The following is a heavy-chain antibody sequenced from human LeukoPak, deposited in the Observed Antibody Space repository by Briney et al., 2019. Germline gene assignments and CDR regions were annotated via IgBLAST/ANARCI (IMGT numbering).Heavy chain of an antibody. Sequence: SETLSLTCTVSGGSISSGDYYWSWIRQPPGKGLEWIGYIYYSGSTYYNPSLKSRVTISVDTSKNQFSLKPSSVTAADTAVYYCAGSDGYNYNVYWGQGTLVTVSS. CDR3: AGSDGYNYNVY. V-gene: IGHV4-30-4*01. D-gene: IGHD5-24*01. CDR2: IYYSGST. J-gene: IGHJ4*02. CDR1: GGSISSGDYY.